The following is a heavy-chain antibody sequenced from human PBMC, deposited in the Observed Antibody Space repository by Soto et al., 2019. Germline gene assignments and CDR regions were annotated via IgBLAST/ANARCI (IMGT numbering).Heavy chain of an antibody. D-gene: IGHD5-18*01. J-gene: IGHJ4*02. Sequence: PSETLSLTCAGYGGSFSGYYWSWIRQPPGKGLEWIGEINHSGSTNYNPSLKSRVTISVDTSKNQFSLKLSSVTAADTAVYYCARCSSDTAMVTIDYWGQGTLVTVSS. V-gene: IGHV4-34*01. CDR1: GGSFSGYY. CDR3: ARCSSDTAMVTIDY. CDR2: INHSGST.